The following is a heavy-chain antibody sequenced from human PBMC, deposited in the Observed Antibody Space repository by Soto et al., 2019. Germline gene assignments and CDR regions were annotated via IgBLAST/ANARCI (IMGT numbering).Heavy chain of an antibody. Sequence: GGSLRLSCAASGFTFSNAWMNWVRQAPGKGLEWVGRIKSKTDGGTTDYAAPVKGRFTISRDDSKNTLYLQMNSLKTEDTAVYYCTTRNIMVRGVTTKTFDYWGQGTLVTVSS. D-gene: IGHD3-10*01. CDR1: GFTFSNAW. J-gene: IGHJ4*02. V-gene: IGHV3-15*07. CDR3: TTRNIMVRGVTTKTFDY. CDR2: IKSKTDGGTT.